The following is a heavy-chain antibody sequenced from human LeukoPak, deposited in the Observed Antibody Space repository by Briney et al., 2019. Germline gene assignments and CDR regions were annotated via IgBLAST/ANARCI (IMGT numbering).Heavy chain of an antibody. Sequence: GGSLRLSCAASGFVASHNYMSWVRQSPGKGLESVSLIYSGGSTYYADSVKGRFTISRDNSKNTLYLQMNNLRAEDAAVYYCARPHCGGGSCYLDYWGQGTLVTVSS. V-gene: IGHV3-53*01. CDR2: IYSGGST. D-gene: IGHD2-15*01. CDR1: GFVASHNY. CDR3: ARPHCGGGSCYLDY. J-gene: IGHJ4*02.